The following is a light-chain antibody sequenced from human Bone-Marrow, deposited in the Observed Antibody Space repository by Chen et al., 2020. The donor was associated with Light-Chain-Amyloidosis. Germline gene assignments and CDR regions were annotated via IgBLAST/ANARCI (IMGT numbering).Light chain of an antibody. CDR1: NSDVGAHKY. J-gene: IGLJ3*02. CDR3: GSYTTTNTPV. CDR2: DVS. Sequence: QSALTQPASVSGSPGQSVTLSCTGSNSDVGAHKYVSWYQQSPGKAPKLIIYDVSDRPSGLSYRFSGSKSGNTASLTIYGLQAEDEADYYCGSYTTTNTPVFGGGTKLTVL. V-gene: IGLV2-14*03.